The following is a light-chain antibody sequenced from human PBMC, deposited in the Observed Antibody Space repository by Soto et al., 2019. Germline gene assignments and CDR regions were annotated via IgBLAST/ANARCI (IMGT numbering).Light chain of an antibody. J-gene: IGKJ3*01. CDR1: QSPLHSDRYNY. V-gene: IGKV2-28*01. CDR3: VQALATPLFT. CDR2: LGS. Sequence: DIVMTQSPLYLPVTPGEPASISCRSSQSPLHSDRYNYLDWYLKKPGQSPQLLIYLGSNRASGGPVRFSGSGSGTDFSLKISRVEAEDVWVYYCVQALATPLFTFGRGNKVDLK.